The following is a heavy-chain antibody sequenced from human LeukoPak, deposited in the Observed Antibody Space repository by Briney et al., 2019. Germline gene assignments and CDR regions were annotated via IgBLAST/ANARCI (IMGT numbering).Heavy chain of an antibody. CDR1: GFTFSSDS. D-gene: IGHD6-13*01. J-gene: IGHJ4*02. Sequence: PGGSLRLSCAASGFTFSSDSMNWVRQAPGKGLEWVSSISSSSSYIYYADSVKGRFTISRDNAKNSLYLQMNSLRAEDTAVYYCARDKIAAAGNDYWGQGTLVTVSS. CDR2: ISSSSSYI. V-gene: IGHV3-21*01. CDR3: ARDKIAAAGNDY.